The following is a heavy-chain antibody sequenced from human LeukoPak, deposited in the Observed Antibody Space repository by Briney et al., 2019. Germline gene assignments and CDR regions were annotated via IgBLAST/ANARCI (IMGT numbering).Heavy chain of an antibody. CDR3: ARGQLWFGDYYYYMDV. D-gene: IGHD3-10*01. CDR2: IIPIFGTA. V-gene: IGHV1-69*13. Sequence: SVKVSCKASGGTFSSYAISWVRQAPGQGLEWMGGIIPIFGTANYAQKFQGRVTITADESTSTAYMELSSLRSEDTAVYYCARGQLWFGDYYYYMDVWGKGTTVTVSS. J-gene: IGHJ6*03. CDR1: GGTFSSYA.